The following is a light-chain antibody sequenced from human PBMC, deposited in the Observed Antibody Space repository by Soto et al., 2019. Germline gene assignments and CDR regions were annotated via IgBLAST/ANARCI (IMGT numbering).Light chain of an antibody. CDR1: RSDVGSYNL. J-gene: IGLJ1*01. CDR2: EVS. V-gene: IGLV2-23*02. CDR3: CSYAGSSTYV. Sequence: QSALTQPASVSGSPGQSINISCTGTRSDVGSYNLVSWYQQHPGKAPKLMIYEVSKRPSGVSNRFSGSKSGNTASLTISGLQAEDEADYYCCSYAGSSTYVFGTGTKVTVL.